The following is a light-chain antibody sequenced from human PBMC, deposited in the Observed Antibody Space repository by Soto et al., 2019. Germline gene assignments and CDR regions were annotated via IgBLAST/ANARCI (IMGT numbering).Light chain of an antibody. CDR1: QSISSY. V-gene: IGKV1-39*01. CDR2: ATS. J-gene: IGKJ4*01. Sequence: DIQMTQSPSSLSASVGDRVTITCRASQSISSYLNWYQQKPGIAPKLLIYATSSLQSGVPSRFSGSGSGADFTLIISSLQPEDFATYYCQQSYSTPPTFGGGTKVEI. CDR3: QQSYSTPPT.